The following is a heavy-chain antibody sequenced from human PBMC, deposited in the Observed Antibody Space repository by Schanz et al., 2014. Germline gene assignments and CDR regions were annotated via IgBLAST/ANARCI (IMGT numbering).Heavy chain of an antibody. CDR1: GFTFSSYS. CDR3: ARGLIAAAGGAFDY. Sequence: EVQLMESGGGLVKPGGSLRLSCAASGFTFSSYSMNWVRQAPGKGLEWVSYISSSSSTRYYADSVKGRFTISRDNAKNSLYLQMNSLRAGDAAVYYCARGLIAAAGGAFDYWGQGTLVAVSA. CDR2: ISSSSSTR. V-gene: IGHV3-21*05. J-gene: IGHJ4*02. D-gene: IGHD6-13*01.